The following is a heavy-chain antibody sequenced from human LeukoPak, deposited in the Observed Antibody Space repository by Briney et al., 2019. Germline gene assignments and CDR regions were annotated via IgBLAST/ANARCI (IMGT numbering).Heavy chain of an antibody. CDR3: ARASPGPMYYYDSSGYLDLDY. Sequence: SPSETLSLTCTVSGGSISSYYWSWIRQPPGKGLEWIGYIYYSGSTNYNPSLKSRVTISVDTSKNQFSLKLSSVTAADTAVYYCARASPGPMYYYDSSGYLDLDYWGQGTLVTVSS. V-gene: IGHV4-59*01. CDR2: IYYSGST. J-gene: IGHJ4*02. CDR1: GGSISSYY. D-gene: IGHD3-22*01.